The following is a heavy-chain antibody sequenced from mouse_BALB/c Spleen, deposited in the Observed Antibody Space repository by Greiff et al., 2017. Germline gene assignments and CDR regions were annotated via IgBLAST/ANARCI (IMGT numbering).Heavy chain of an antibody. CDR1: GYSFTSYW. CDR3: ARCYGNYYLDY. CDR2: IDPYDSET. Sequence: QVQLQQSGPELVKPGASVTMSCKASGYSFTSYWLNWVKQRPEQGLEWIGRIDPYDSETHYNQNFKDKAILTVDKSSSTAYMQLSSLTSEDSAVYYCARCYGNYYLDYWGQGTTLTVSS. V-gene: IGHV1-74*01. J-gene: IGHJ2*01. D-gene: IGHD2-1*01.